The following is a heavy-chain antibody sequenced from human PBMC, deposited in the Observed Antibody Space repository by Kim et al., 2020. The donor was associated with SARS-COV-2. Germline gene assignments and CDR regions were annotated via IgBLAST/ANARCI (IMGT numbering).Heavy chain of an antibody. CDR1: GVTFSSYP. J-gene: IGHJ4*02. CDR3: GSSRGLDY. Sequence: GGSLRLSCAASGVTFSSYPMTWVRQAPGKGLEWVSGISGSSIVTNYADSVKGRFTISRDNSKNTLYLQMNSLRAEDTAVYYCGSSRGLDYGGQGTLVIVS. V-gene: IGHV3-23*01. CDR2: ISGSSIVT. D-gene: IGHD2-2*01.